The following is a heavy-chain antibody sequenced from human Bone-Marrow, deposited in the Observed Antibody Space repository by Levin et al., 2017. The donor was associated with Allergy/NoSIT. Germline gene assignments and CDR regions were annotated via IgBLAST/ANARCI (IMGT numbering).Heavy chain of an antibody. D-gene: IGHD1-14*01. CDR2: ITSGGDR. J-gene: IGHJ4*02. V-gene: IGHV3-23*01. CDR1: GFSFSATV. Sequence: GGSLRLSCAASGFSFSATVMSWVRQAPGKGLEWVSVITSGGDRYLADSVKGRFSISRDNSKNTLYLQMNSLRVEDTAVYYCASMRPYGTTWAGFFDDWGRGSLVTVSS. CDR3: ASMRPYGTTWAGFFDD.